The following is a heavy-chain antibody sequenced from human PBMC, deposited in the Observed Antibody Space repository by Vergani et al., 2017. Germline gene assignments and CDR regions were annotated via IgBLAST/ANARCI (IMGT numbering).Heavy chain of an antibody. CDR1: GYTFTDHY. J-gene: IGHJ6*02. CDR2: VDPEDGET. Sequence: EVQLVQSGAEVKKPGATMKISCKVSGYTFTDHYMHWVKQAPGKGLAWMGLVDPEDGETIYAEKFKGRVTIAADTSTDTAHLELSSPRSEDTAVYYCATPQTVTTGGMEVWGQGTTVIVSS. D-gene: IGHD4-17*01. V-gene: IGHV1-69-2*01. CDR3: ATPQTVTTGGMEV.